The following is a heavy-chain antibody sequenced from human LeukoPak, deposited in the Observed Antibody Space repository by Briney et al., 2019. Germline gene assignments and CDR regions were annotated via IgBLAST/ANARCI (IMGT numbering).Heavy chain of an antibody. CDR2: ISYDGSNK. CDR3: ARMRAGNSGWYYLDY. D-gene: IGHD6-19*01. CDR1: GFTFSSYG. J-gene: IGHJ4*02. V-gene: IGHV3-30*03. Sequence: PGRSLRLSCAASGFTFSSYGMHWVRRAPGKGLEWVAVISYDGSNKYYADSVKGRFTISRDNSKNTLYLQMNSLRAEDTAEYYCARMRAGNSGWYYLDYWGQGILVTVSS.